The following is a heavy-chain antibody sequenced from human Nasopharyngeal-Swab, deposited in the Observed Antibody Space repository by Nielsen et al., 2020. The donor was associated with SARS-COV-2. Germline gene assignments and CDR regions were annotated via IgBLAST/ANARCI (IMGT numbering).Heavy chain of an antibody. V-gene: IGHV4-61*01. J-gene: IGHJ6*02. CDR1: GGSVSSGSYY. Sequence: SETLSLTCTVSGGSVSSGSYYWSWIRQPPGKGLEWIGYIYYSGSTNYNPSLKSRVTISVDTSKNQFSLKLSSVTAADTAVYYCARGGVQGVIYYYYGMDVWGQGTTVTVSS. D-gene: IGHD3-10*01. CDR3: ARGGVQGVIYYYYGMDV. CDR2: IYYSGST.